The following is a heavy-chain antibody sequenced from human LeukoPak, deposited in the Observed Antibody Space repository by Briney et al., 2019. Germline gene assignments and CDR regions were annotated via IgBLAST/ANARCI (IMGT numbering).Heavy chain of an antibody. CDR3: ARRVGATTERWFDP. V-gene: IGHV1-18*01. CDR2: ISAYNGNT. J-gene: IGHJ5*02. Sequence: ASVKVSCKASGYTFTSYGISWVREAPGQGLEWMGWISAYNGNTNYAQKLQGRVTMTTDTSTSTAYMELRSLRSDDTAVYYCARRVGATTERWFDPWGQGTLVTVSS. D-gene: IGHD1-26*01. CDR1: GYTFTSYG.